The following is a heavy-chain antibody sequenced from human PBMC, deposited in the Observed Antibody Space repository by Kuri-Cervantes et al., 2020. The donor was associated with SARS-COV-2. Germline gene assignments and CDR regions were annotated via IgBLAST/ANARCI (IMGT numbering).Heavy chain of an antibody. CDR1: GYTFTSYD. Sequence: ASVKVSCKASGYTFTSYDINWVRQATGQGLEWMGWMNPNSGNTGYAQEFQGRVTITRNTSISTAYMELSSLRSEDTAVYYCARARSGSIDAFDIWGQGTMVTVSS. J-gene: IGHJ3*02. D-gene: IGHD3-10*01. CDR3: ARARSGSIDAFDI. CDR2: MNPNSGNT. V-gene: IGHV1-8*03.